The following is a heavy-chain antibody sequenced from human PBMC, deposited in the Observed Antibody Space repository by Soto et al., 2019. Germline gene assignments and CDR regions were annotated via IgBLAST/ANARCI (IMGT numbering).Heavy chain of an antibody. CDR3: ARVVVVVPAAPRGWFDP. CDR2: ISAYNGNT. J-gene: IGHJ5*02. V-gene: IGHV1-18*04. CDR1: GYTFTSYG. D-gene: IGHD2-2*01. Sequence: QVQLVQSGAEVKKPGASVKVSCKASGYTFTSYGISWVRQAPGQGLEWMGWISAYNGNTNYAQKLQGRVTMTTDTSTSTDYMELRSLRSDDTAVYYCARVVVVVPAAPRGWFDPWGQGTLVTVSS.